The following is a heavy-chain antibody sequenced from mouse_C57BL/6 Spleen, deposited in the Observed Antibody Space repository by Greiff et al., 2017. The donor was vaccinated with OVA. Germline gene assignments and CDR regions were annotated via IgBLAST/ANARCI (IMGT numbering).Heavy chain of an antibody. CDR2: IDPATGGT. D-gene: IGHD2-1*01. Sequence: VQLQQSGAELVRPGASVTLSCKASGYTFTDYEMHWVKQTPVHGLEWIGAIDPATGGTAYNQKFKGKAILTADKSSSTAYMELRSLTSEDSAVYYCTRDGDGKGYFDVWGTGTTVTVSS. CDR1: GYTFTDYE. CDR3: TRDGDGKGYFDV. J-gene: IGHJ1*03. V-gene: IGHV1-15*01.